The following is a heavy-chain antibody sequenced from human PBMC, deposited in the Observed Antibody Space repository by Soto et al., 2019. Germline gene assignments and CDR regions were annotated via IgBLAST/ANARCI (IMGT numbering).Heavy chain of an antibody. CDR3: AKDPVSSSWSNNWFDP. CDR1: GFTFSSYA. Sequence: GGSLRLSCAASGFTFSSYAMSWVRQAHGKGLEWVSAISGSGGSTYYEYSVEGRFTISRDNSKNTRYLQMNSLRAEDTAVYYCAKDPVSSSWSNNWFDPWGQGTLVTVSS. V-gene: IGHV3-23*01. CDR2: ISGSGGST. J-gene: IGHJ5*02. D-gene: IGHD6-13*01.